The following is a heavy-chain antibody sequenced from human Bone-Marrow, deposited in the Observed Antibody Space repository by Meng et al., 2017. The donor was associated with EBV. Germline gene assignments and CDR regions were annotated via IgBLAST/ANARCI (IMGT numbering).Heavy chain of an antibody. CDR1: GGSISSSSYY. CDR3: ARVSVGATFFDY. Sequence: RQLQESGPGLVKPSETRSLTCTVSGGSISSSSYYWGWIRQPPGKGLEWIGSIYYSGSTYYNPSLKSRVTISVDTSKNQFSLKLSSVTAADTAVYYCARVSVGATFFDYWGQGTLVTVSS. V-gene: IGHV4-39*07. D-gene: IGHD1-26*01. CDR2: IYYSGST. J-gene: IGHJ4*02.